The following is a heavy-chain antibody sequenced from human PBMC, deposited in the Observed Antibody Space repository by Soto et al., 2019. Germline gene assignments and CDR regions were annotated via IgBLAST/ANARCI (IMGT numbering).Heavy chain of an antibody. CDR3: ARRKYSGTFWSLDY. Sequence: SETLSLTCTVSGDSISSSAYYWTWIRQPPGKGLERIGNIFYSGITHYNPSLRGRFILSVDTSKNQFSLNLSSVTAADTAVYYCARRKYSGTFWSLDYWGQGIMVTVSS. D-gene: IGHD1-26*01. CDR2: IFYSGIT. CDR1: GDSISSSAYY. V-gene: IGHV4-39*01. J-gene: IGHJ4*02.